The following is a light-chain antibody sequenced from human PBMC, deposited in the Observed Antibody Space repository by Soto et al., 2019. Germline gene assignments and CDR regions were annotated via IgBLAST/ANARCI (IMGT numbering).Light chain of an antibody. CDR3: QQYNPYPWT. V-gene: IGKV1-5*03. CDR1: QSIGNW. CDR2: KAS. Sequence: DIQMTQSPSTLSASVGDRVTITCRASQSIGNWLAWYQQRPGKAPKLLIYKASTLEIGVPSRFSGSGSGTDFTLTITSLQPDDFVTYYCQQYNPYPWTFGQGTKVEIK. J-gene: IGKJ1*01.